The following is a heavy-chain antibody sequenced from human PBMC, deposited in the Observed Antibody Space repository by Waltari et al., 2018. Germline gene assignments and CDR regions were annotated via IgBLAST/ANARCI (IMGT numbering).Heavy chain of an antibody. J-gene: IGHJ4*02. CDR1: GFTFASHG. V-gene: IGHV3-30*18. CDR3: AKSTTGDAFSAFDH. D-gene: IGHD2-21*01. CDR2: ISYDGSDK. Sequence: QVEVVESGGGVVQPGGSVRLSCATSGFTFASHGMHWVRQAPGKGLEWVALISYDGSDKKYADSVRGRFTISRDNFKNMIYLQMNSLRSDDTAIYYCAKSTTGDAFSAFDHWGQGTLVTASS.